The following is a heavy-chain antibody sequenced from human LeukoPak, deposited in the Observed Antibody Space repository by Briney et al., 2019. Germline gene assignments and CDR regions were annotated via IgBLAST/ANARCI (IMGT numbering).Heavy chain of an antibody. CDR1: GFTFSSYG. J-gene: IGHJ4*02. D-gene: IGHD3-22*01. CDR3: ARKDYYDSSGGDY. Sequence: GGSLRLSCAASGFTFSSYGMHWVRQAPGKGLEWVAFIRYDGSNKYYADSVKSRFTISRDNSKNTLYLQMNSLRAEDTAVYYCARKDYYDSSGGDYWGQGTLVTVSS. CDR2: IRYDGSNK. V-gene: IGHV3-30*02.